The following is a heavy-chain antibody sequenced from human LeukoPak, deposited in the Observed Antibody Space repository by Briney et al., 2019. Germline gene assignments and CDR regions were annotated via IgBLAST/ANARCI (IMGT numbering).Heavy chain of an antibody. V-gene: IGHV3-33*06. D-gene: IGHD6-19*01. CDR2: IWYDGSNK. CDR3: AKGPNGWYWNY. CDR1: GFTFSSYG. Sequence: GGSLRLSCAASGFTFSSYGMHWVRQAPGKGLELVAVIWYDGSNKYYADSVKGRFTISRDNSKNTLYLQMNSLRAEDTAVYYCAKGPNGWYWNYWGQGTLVTVSS. J-gene: IGHJ4*02.